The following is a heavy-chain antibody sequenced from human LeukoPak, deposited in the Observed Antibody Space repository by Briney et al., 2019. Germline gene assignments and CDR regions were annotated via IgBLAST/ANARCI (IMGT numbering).Heavy chain of an antibody. CDR2: INHSGST. V-gene: IGHV4-34*01. D-gene: IGHD6-25*01. CDR3: ARARGTEAIDY. CDR1: GGSFSGYY. Sequence: PSETLSLTCAVYGGSFSGYYWGWIRQPPGQGLEWIGEINHSGSTNYNPSLKSRVTVSVDTSKNQFSLKVTSVTAADTAVYYCARARGTEAIDYWGQGTVVTVSS. J-gene: IGHJ4*02.